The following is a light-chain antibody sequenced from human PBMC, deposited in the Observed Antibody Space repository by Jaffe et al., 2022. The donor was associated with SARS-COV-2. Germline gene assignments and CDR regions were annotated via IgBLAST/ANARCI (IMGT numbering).Light chain of an antibody. V-gene: IGKV3-20*01. CDR2: STS. J-gene: IGKJ1*01. Sequence: EIVLTQSPGTLSLSPGDRATLSCRASQSISSSYLAWYQHKFGQAPRLLIYSTSTRATAIPDRFSGSGSGADFILTISRLEPEDSAVYFCQQYAGPPWAFGQGTKVEIK. CDR3: QQYAGPPWA. CDR1: QSISSSY.